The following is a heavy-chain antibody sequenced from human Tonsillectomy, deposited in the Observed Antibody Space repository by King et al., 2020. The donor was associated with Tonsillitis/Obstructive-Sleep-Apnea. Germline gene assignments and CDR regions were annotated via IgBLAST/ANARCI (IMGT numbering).Heavy chain of an antibody. CDR2: MYYRGST. D-gene: IGHD3-3*01. Sequence: QLQESGPGLVKPSETLSLTCTVSGGSISTSIYFWGWLRQPPGKGLEWIRTMYYRGSTHNSPSLKSRVTMSVSKSKNTQLCINVRDGWNWCGFLEWLLFSFDSWGQRTLVTVSS. CDR3: LLFSFDS. CDR1: GGSISTSIYF. V-gene: IGHV4-39*01. J-gene: IGHJ4*02.